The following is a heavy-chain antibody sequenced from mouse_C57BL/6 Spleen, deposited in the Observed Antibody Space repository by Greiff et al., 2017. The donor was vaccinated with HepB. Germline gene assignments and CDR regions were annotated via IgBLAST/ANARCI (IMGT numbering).Heavy chain of an antibody. CDR2: IWSGGST. J-gene: IGHJ4*01. Sequence: VQLQQSGPGLVQPSQSLSTTCTVSGFSLTSYGVHWVRQSPGKGLEWLGVIWSGGSTDYNAAFISRLSISKDNSKSQVFFKMNSLQADDTAIYYCARKAYYSNYARRNAMDYWGQGTSVTVSS. CDR1: GFSLTSYG. CDR3: ARKAYYSNYARRNAMDY. D-gene: IGHD2-5*01. V-gene: IGHV2-2*01.